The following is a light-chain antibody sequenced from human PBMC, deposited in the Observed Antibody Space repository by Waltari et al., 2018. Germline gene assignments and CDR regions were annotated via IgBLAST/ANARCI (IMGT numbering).Light chain of an antibody. J-gene: IGLJ3*02. CDR3: SSYTSSSTWV. CDR1: TSHFGGYTY. V-gene: IGLV2-14*01. CDR2: DVS. Sequence: QSALTPPASVSGSPGQSIPLPCTGTTSHFGGYTYVSWYQQHPGKAPKLMIYDVSNRPSGVSNRFSGSKSGNTASLTISGLQAEDEADYYCSSYTSSSTWVFGGGTKLTVL.